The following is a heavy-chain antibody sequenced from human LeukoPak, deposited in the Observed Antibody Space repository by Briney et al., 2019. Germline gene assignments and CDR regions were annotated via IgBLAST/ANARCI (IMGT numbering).Heavy chain of an antibody. V-gene: IGHV3-15*01. CDR2: IKSKTDGGTT. CDR3: TTDDYGVPWGGFYFDY. D-gene: IGHD4-17*01. Sequence: GGSLRLSCAASEFTFRNYGMSWVRQAPGKGLEWVGRIKSKTDGGTTDYAAPVKGRFTISRDDSKNTLYLQMNSLKTEDTAVYYCTTDDYGVPWGGFYFDYWGQGTLVTVSS. J-gene: IGHJ4*02. CDR1: EFTFRNYG.